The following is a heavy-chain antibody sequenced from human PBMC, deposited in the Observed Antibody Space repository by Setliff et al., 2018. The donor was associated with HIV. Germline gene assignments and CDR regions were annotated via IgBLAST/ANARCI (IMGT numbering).Heavy chain of an antibody. V-gene: IGHV4-59*11. D-gene: IGHD2-2*01. CDR3: ARGQWPAPRPDFSDGYYNYGMDV. CDR2: FYYSGSP. J-gene: IGHJ6*02. CDR1: GGSIRSHY. Sequence: PSETLSLTCTVSGGSIRSHYWNWIRQSPGKGLEWIAYFYYSGSPNYNPSLTSRVTMSVDTSKNQISLTLTSVTAADAAVYYCARGQWPAPRPDFSDGYYNYGMDVWGQGTTVTVSS.